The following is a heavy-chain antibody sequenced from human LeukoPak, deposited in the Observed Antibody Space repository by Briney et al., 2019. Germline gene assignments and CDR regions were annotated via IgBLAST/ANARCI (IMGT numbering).Heavy chain of an antibody. Sequence: SETLSLTCAVYGGSFSGYYWSWIRQPPGKGLEWIGEINHSGSTNYNPSLKSRVTISVDTSKNQFSPKLSSVTAADTAVYYCARGRDLLWFGELPPKGFDYWGQGTLVTVSP. V-gene: IGHV4-34*01. D-gene: IGHD3-10*01. CDR2: INHSGST. CDR3: ARGRDLLWFGELPPKGFDY. J-gene: IGHJ4*02. CDR1: GGSFSGYY.